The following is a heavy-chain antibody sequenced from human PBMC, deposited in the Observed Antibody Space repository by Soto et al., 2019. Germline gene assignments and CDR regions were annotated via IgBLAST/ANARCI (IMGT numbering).Heavy chain of an antibody. J-gene: IGHJ6*02. CDR1: GGSFRGYY. CDR2: INHSGST. D-gene: IGHD5-18*01. V-gene: IGHV4-34*01. CDR3: ARGGNLRGYSYGYDYYYGMDV. Sequence: KPSGTLALTCAVCGGSFRGYYWSWIRQHPGKGLEWRGEINHSGSTNYNPSLKSRVTISVDTSKNQFSLKLSSVTAAVTAVYYCARGGNLRGYSYGYDYYYGMDVWGQGTTVTVSS.